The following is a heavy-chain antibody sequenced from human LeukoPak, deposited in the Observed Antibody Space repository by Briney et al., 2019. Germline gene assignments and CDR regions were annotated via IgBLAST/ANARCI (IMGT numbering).Heavy chain of an antibody. CDR3: TSGLGLRDAFAI. CDR1: GYTFINYA. V-gene: IGHV1-3*01. J-gene: IGHJ3*02. CDR2: INADNGDT. Sequence: GASVKLSCKASGYTFINYAIHWVRQAPGQGLEWMGWINADNGDTKYSQKVQGRITFTRDTSASTAYMELSSLRSEDAAVYYCTSGLGLRDAFAIWGQGTMVTVSS. D-gene: IGHD5-12*01.